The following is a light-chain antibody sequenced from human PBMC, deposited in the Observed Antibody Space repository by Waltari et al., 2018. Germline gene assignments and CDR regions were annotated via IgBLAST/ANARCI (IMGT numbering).Light chain of an antibody. CDR3: TSYTSSSTYV. CDR1: SSDVGGYNY. Sequence: QSALTQPASVSGSPGQSITISCTGTSSDVGGYNYVSWYQHHPGETPKLMIYAVNRRPSGVSDRISGSKSCNTASLTISGLQTEDEADYYCTSYTSSSTYVFGIGTKVTVL. J-gene: IGLJ1*01. V-gene: IGLV2-14*03. CDR2: AVN.